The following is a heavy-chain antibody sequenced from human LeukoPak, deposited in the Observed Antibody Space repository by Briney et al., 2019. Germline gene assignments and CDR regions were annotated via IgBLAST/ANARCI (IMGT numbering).Heavy chain of an antibody. CDR1: GGSISSYY. J-gene: IGHJ6*02. CDR3: ARVGYYDILTGYYYYGMEV. V-gene: IGHV4-59*01. D-gene: IGHD3-9*01. CDR2: IYYSGST. Sequence: SSETLSLTCTVSGGSISSYYWTWIRQPPGKGLDWIGYIYYSGSTNDNPSLNSRVNISVDTSKNEFSLKLSSVTAADTAVYYCARVGYYDILTGYYYYGMEVWGQGTTVNVSS.